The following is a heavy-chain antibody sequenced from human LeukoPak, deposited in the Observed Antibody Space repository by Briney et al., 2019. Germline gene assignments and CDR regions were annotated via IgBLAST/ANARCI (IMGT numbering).Heavy chain of an antibody. CDR2: INHSGST. Sequence: SETLSLTCAVYGGSFSVYYWSWSRQPPGKGLEWIGEINHSGSTNYNPSLKSRVTISVDTSKNQFSLKLSSVTAADTAVYYCARGPPPGRWLQSDYFDYWGQGTLVTVSS. CDR3: ARGPPPGRWLQSDYFDY. D-gene: IGHD5-24*01. V-gene: IGHV4-34*01. J-gene: IGHJ4*02. CDR1: GGSFSVYY.